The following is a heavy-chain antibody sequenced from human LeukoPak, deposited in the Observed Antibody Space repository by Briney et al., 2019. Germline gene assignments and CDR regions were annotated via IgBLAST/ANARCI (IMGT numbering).Heavy chain of an antibody. CDR1: GFTFSSYA. CDR3: AKDNRYSSGWYGSFDY. J-gene: IGHJ4*02. CDR2: VGGSGGST. V-gene: IGHV3-23*01. D-gene: IGHD6-19*01. Sequence: PGCSLRLSCVASGFTFSSYAMRWVRQAAGKGLDGVAAVGGSGGSTYYSHSVKGRFTIPRDKSKNTLYLQMNSLRAEDTAVYYCAKDNRYSSGWYGSFDYWGQGTLVTVSS.